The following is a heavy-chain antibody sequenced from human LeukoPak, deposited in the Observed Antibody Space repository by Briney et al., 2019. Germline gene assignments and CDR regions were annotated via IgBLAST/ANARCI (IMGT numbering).Heavy chain of an antibody. CDR2: IWYDGSNK. D-gene: IGHD3-16*01. CDR3: ARDGVGMDV. Sequence: GGSLRLSCAASGFTFSSYGMHWVRQAPGKGLEWVAVIWYDGSNKYYADSVKGRFTISRDNSKNTLYLQMNSLRAEDTAVCYCARDGVGMDVWGQGTTVTVSS. J-gene: IGHJ6*02. V-gene: IGHV3-33*01. CDR1: GFTFSSYG.